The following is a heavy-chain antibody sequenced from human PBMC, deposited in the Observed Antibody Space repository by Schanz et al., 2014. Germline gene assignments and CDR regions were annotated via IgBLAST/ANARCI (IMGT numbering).Heavy chain of an antibody. CDR3: ARGTDWNLHY. CDR1: GFIFSNYG. CDR2: ISSGSSYA. V-gene: IGHV3-48*04. J-gene: IGHJ4*02. Sequence: EVQLVESGGGLVQPGRSLRLSCTASGFIFSNYGMHWVRQAPGKGLEWVSDISSGSSYANYADSVKGRFTISRDNAKNSLYLQMNSLRAGDTAVYYCARGTDWNLHYWGQGALVTVSS. D-gene: IGHD1-1*01.